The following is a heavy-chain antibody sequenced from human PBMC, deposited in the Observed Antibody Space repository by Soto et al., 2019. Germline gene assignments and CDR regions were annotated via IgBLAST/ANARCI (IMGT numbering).Heavy chain of an antibody. CDR3: ASLDYYYYLDV. CDR2: IHYSGST. CDR1: GASITSYY. J-gene: IGHJ6*03. Sequence: QGQLQESGPGLVRPSETLSLTCTVSGASITSYYWSWIRQSSGKGLEWIGYIHYSGSTNYNPSLESRVTMSIDTSERQFSLRLRSVTAADTAVYYCASLDYYYYLDVWGKGTAVTVSS. V-gene: IGHV4-59*12.